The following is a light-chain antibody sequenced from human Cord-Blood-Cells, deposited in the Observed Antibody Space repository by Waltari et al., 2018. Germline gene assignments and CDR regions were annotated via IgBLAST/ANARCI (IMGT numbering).Light chain of an antibody. Sequence: EIVLTQSPGTLSLSPGERATLSCRASQSVSSSYLAWSQQKPGQAPRLLIYGASSRATGIPDRFSGRGSGTDFTLTISRLEPEDFAVYYCQQYGSSPPYTFGQGTKLEIK. J-gene: IGKJ2*01. CDR3: QQYGSSPPYT. V-gene: IGKV3-20*01. CDR2: GAS. CDR1: QSVSSSY.